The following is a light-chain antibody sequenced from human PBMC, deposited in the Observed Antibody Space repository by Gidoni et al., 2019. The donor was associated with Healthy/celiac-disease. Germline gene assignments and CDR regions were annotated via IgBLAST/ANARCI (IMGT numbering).Light chain of an antibody. V-gene: IGLV2-14*01. CDR3: SSYTSSSPYV. Sequence: QSALNQPASVSGSPGQSITISCTGTSSDVGGSNYVSWSQQHPGKAPKLMIYDVSNRPSGVSNRFSGSKSGNTASLTISGLQAEDEADYYCSSYTSSSPYVFGTGTKVTVL. CDR2: DVS. CDR1: SSDVGGSNY. J-gene: IGLJ1*01.